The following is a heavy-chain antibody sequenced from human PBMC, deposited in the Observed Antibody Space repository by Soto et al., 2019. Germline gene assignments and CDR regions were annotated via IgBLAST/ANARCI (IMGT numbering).Heavy chain of an antibody. D-gene: IGHD2-15*01. CDR3: ARPSLLGYCSGGSCYLFDY. CDR1: GGSISSSSYY. CDR2: IYYSGST. V-gene: IGHV4-39*01. Sequence: QLQLQESGPGLVKPSETLSLTCTVSGGSISSSSYYWGWIRQPPGKGLEWIGSIYYSGSTYYNPSLKSRVTISVYTSKNQFSLKLSSVTAADTAVYYCARPSLLGYCSGGSCYLFDYWGQGNLVTVSS. J-gene: IGHJ4*02.